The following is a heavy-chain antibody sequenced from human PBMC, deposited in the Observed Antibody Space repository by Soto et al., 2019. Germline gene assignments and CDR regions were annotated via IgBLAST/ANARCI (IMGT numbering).Heavy chain of an antibody. Sequence: SETLSLTCAVDGGSFSGYYWSWIRQPPGKGLEWIGEINHSGSTNYNPSLKSRVTISVDTSKNQFSLKLSSVTAADTAVYYCGRKGGEYSSSGGRGYYMDVWGKGTTVTVSS. V-gene: IGHV4-34*01. CDR3: GRKGGEYSSSGGRGYYMDV. D-gene: IGHD6-6*01. J-gene: IGHJ6*03. CDR1: GGSFSGYY. CDR2: INHSGST.